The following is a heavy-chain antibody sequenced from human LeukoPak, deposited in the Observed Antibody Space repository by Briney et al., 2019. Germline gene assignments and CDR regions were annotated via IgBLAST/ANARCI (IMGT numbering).Heavy chain of an antibody. J-gene: IGHJ6*03. CDR2: ISAYNGNT. CDR1: GYTFTSYG. Sequence: ASVKVSCKASGYTFTSYGISWVRQAPGQGLEWMGWISAYNGNTNYAQKLQGRVTMTTDTSTSTAYMELRSLRSDDTAVYYCARDWGCSSTSCSVEGIYYYYMDVWGKGTTVTISS. CDR3: ARDWGCSSTSCSVEGIYYYYMDV. D-gene: IGHD2-2*01. V-gene: IGHV1-18*04.